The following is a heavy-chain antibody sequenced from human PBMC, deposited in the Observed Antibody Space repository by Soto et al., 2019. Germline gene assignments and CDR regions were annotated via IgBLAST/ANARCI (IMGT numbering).Heavy chain of an antibody. J-gene: IGHJ4*02. CDR3: ARKGWDEMNYYDSSGYWGFDY. Sequence: QVQLVQSGAEVKKPGASVKVSCKASGYTFTSYGISWVRQAPGQGLEWMGWISAYNGNTNYAQKLQGRVTMTTDTSTSTAYMELRSLRSDDTAVYYCARKGWDEMNYYDSSGYWGFDYWGQGTLVTVSS. CDR1: GYTFTSYG. V-gene: IGHV1-18*01. D-gene: IGHD3-22*01. CDR2: ISAYNGNT.